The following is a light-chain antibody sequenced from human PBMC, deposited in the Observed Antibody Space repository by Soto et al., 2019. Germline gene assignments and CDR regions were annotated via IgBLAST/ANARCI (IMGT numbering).Light chain of an antibody. CDR2: GAS. CDR1: QGISNK. CDR3: QKYDTAPLT. J-gene: IGKJ4*01. V-gene: IGKV1-27*01. Sequence: DIQMTQSPSSLSASVGDTVTITCRASQGISNKLAWYQQKPGKAPKLLIYGASTLHSGVPTRFSGSESGTDFFLTISSLQPEDFATYYCQKYDTAPLTFVGGTKVEIK.